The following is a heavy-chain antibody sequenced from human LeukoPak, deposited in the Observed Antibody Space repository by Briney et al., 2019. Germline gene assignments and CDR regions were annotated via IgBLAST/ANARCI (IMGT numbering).Heavy chain of an antibody. J-gene: IGHJ4*02. V-gene: IGHV1-18*01. Sequence: ASVKVSCKASGYTFVSYGITWVRQAHGQGLEWMGWISAYDGNTKYAQKFQGRVTLTTDTSTSTASMELRSLRSDDTAVYYCAREANWAYYFDYWGQGTLVTVSS. CDR3: AREANWAYYFDY. CDR2: ISAYDGNT. CDR1: GYTFVSYG. D-gene: IGHD1-1*01.